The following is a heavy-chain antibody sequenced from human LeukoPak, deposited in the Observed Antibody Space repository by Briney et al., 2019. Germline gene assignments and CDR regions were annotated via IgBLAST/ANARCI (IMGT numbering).Heavy chain of an antibody. V-gene: IGHV3-9*01. CDR2: ISWNSGSI. J-gene: IGHJ4*02. CDR3: LGSNIASI. Sequence: GRSLRLSCAASGFTFDDYAMHWVRQAPGKGLEWVSGISWNSGSIGYADSVKGRFTISRDNAKNSLYLQMNSLRAEDTAVYYCLGSNIASIWGQGTLVTVSS. CDR1: GFTFDDYA. D-gene: IGHD6-13*01.